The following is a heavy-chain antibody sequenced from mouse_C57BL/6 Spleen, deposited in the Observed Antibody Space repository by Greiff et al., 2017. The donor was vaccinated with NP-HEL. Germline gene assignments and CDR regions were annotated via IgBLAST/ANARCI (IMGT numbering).Heavy chain of an antibody. V-gene: IGHV1-52*01. Sequence: QVQLQQPGAELVRPGSSVKLSCKASGYTFTSYWMPWVKQRPIQGLEWIGNIDPSDSETHYNQKFKDKATLTVDKSSSTAYMQLSSLTSEDSAVYYCARWGYSNLAWFAYWGQGTLVTVSA. CDR1: GYTFTSYW. D-gene: IGHD2-5*01. J-gene: IGHJ3*01. CDR3: ARWGYSNLAWFAY. CDR2: IDPSDSET.